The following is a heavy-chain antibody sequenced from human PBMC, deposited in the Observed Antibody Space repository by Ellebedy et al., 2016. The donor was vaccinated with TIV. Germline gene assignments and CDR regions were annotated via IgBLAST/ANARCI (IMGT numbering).Heavy chain of an antibody. J-gene: IGHJ4*02. V-gene: IGHV4-39*02. CDR3: ARDRGRAYDY. CDR1: GGSISSSSYY. CDR2: IYYSGST. Sequence: GSLRLXXTVSGGSISSSSYYWGWIRQPPGKGLEWIGSIYYSGSTYYNPSLKSRVTISVDTSKNQFSLKLSSVTAADTAVYYCARDRGRAYDYWGQGTLVTVSS. D-gene: IGHD3-16*01.